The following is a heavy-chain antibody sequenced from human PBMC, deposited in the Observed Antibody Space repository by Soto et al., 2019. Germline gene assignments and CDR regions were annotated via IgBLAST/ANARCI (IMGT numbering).Heavy chain of an antibody. CDR3: ARDNVLGPMPGMDV. J-gene: IGHJ6*02. Sequence: GASVKVSCKASNYTFTSYGISWVRQAPGQGLEWMGWISAYKGNTKYAEKLQGRVTMTTDTSTTTAYMELRNLRSDDTAVYYCARDNVLGPMPGMDVWGQGTTVTVSS. CDR2: ISAYKGNT. D-gene: IGHD2-2*01. V-gene: IGHV1-18*01. CDR1: NYTFTSYG.